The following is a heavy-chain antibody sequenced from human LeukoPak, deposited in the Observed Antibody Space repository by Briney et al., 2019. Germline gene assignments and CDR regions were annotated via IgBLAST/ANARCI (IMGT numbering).Heavy chain of an antibody. J-gene: IGHJ4*02. D-gene: IGHD6-13*01. CDR1: GFDLNTHA. CDR2: ISSGGDT. V-gene: IGHV3-23*01. CDR3: AKEAAAIGTPLFDS. Sequence: GGSLRLSCTASGFDLNTHAVSWVRQAPGEGLEWVSGISSGGDTYYTDSVRGRFIMSRDNPKSTLYLYMNSLRVDDTAVYYCAKEAAAIGTPLFDSWGQGTWVTVSS.